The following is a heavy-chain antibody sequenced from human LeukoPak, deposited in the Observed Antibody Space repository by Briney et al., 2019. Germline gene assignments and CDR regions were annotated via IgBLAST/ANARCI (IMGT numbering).Heavy chain of an antibody. D-gene: IGHD3-10*01. J-gene: IGHJ3*02. Sequence: GGSLRLSCLASGFTFSRYSMNWVRQSPGQGLEWVSSIGTTSTYIYYADSLKGRVTISRDNAKNSLFLQLNSLRAEDTAIYYCAREGLRGGVITLGAFDTWGQGTMVTASS. CDR2: IGTTSTYI. CDR3: AREGLRGGVITLGAFDT. V-gene: IGHV3-21*01. CDR1: GFTFSRYS.